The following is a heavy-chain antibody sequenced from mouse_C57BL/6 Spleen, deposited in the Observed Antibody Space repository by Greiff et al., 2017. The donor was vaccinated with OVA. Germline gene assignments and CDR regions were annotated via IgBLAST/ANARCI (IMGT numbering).Heavy chain of an antibody. V-gene: IGHV14-2*01. CDR2: IDPEDGDT. J-gene: IGHJ4*01. Sequence: VQLQQSGAELVKPGASVKLSCTASGFNINDYYMHWVKQRPEQGLEWIGRIDPEDGDTKYAPKFQGKATITADTSSNTAYLQLSSRTAEDTADYYCARGWDGDYAMDYWGQGTSVTVSS. CDR3: ARGWDGDYAMDY. CDR1: GFNINDYY. D-gene: IGHD4-1*01.